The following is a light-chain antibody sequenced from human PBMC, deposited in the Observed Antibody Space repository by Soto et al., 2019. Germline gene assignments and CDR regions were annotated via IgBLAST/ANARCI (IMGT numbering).Light chain of an antibody. CDR1: SSDVGSHKL. CDR2: EAS. V-gene: IGLV2-23*01. Sequence: QSVLTQPASVSGSPGQSITIACTGTSSDVGSHKLVSWYQQYTGKAPKLIIFEASKRPSGVSNRFSGSKSGSTASLTISGLQAEDEADYYCCSNAGGSTYVFGTGTKVTVL. CDR3: CSNAGGSTYV. J-gene: IGLJ1*01.